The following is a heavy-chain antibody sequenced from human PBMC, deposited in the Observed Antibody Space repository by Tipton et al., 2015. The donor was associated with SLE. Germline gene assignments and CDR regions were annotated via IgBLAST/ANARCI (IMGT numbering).Heavy chain of an antibody. Sequence: TLSLTCTVSGGSISSYYWSWIRQPPGKGLEWIGYIYYSGSTNYNPSLKSRVTISVDTSKNQFSLKLSSVTAADTAVYYCARRTELSSGWTFDYWGQGTLVTVSP. D-gene: IGHD6-25*01. CDR3: ARRTELSSGWTFDY. CDR1: GGSISSYY. CDR2: IYYSGST. V-gene: IGHV4-59*08. J-gene: IGHJ4*02.